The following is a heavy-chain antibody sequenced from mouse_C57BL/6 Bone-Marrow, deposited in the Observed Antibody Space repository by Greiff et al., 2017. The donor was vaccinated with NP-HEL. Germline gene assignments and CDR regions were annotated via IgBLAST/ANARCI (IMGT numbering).Heavy chain of an antibody. J-gene: IGHJ2*01. V-gene: IGHV10-1*01. D-gene: IGHD4-1*01. CDR1: GFSFNTYA. Sequence: DVKLVESGGGLVQPKGSLKLSCAASGFSFNTYAMNWVRQAPGKGLEWVARIRSKSNNYATYYADSVKDRFTISRDDSESMLYLQMNNLKTEDTAMYYCVRHAVGLPYFDYWGQGTTLTVSS. CDR2: IRSKSNNYAT. CDR3: VRHAVGLPYFDY.